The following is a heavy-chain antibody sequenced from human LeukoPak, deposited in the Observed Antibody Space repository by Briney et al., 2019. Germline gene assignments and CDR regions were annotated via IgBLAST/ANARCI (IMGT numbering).Heavy chain of an antibody. V-gene: IGHV3-21*01. J-gene: IGHJ4*02. CDR1: GFTFSNYS. CDR3: ARGSPNLFDY. CDR2: ISSSRTYI. D-gene: IGHD1-14*01. Sequence: GGSLRLSCAASGFTFSNYSMSWVRQAPGKGLEWVSSISSSRTYIYYADSLKGRFTISRDNAKNSLYLQMNSLRDEDTAVYYCARGSPNLFDYWGQGTLVTVSS.